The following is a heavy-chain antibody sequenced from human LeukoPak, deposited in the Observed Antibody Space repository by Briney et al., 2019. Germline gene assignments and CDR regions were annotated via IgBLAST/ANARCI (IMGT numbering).Heavy chain of an antibody. Sequence: GASVKVSCKASGYTFTGHYMHWVRQAPGQGLEWMGWIHPNSGGTNYAQKFQGRVTMTRDTSISTAYMELSRLRSDDTAVYYCATTGIAVAGGFDYWGQGTLVTVSS. CDR1: GYTFTGHY. CDR3: ATTGIAVAGGFDY. D-gene: IGHD6-19*01. V-gene: IGHV1-2*02. CDR2: IHPNSGGT. J-gene: IGHJ4*02.